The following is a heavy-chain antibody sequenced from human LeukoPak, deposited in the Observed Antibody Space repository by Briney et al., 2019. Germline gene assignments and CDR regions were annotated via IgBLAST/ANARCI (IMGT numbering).Heavy chain of an antibody. D-gene: IGHD5-24*01. CDR1: GFTVSSNY. V-gene: IGHV3-7*04. Sequence: PGGSLRLSCAASGFTVSSNYMNWVRQAPGKGLEWGANIKQDGSEKYYVDSVKGRFTISRDNAKKSLYLQMNSLRAEDTAVYYCARETEMANLDYWGQGTLVTVSS. J-gene: IGHJ4*02. CDR3: ARETEMANLDY. CDR2: IKQDGSEK.